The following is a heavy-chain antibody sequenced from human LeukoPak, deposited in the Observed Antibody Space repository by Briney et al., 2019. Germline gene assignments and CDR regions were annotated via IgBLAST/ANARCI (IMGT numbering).Heavy chain of an antibody. CDR2: NYPRDSDT. CDR3: ARQHGSGSYYSRDIDY. D-gene: IGHD3-10*01. Sequence: GEALKISCEASGYSFTTYWIGWVRHMPREGMEWMGINYPRDSDTRYSPSFQGQVTISADKSISTAYLQWSRLKASDTAMYYCARQHGSGSYYSRDIDYWGQGTLVTVSS. V-gene: IGHV5-51*01. CDR1: GYSFTTYW. J-gene: IGHJ4*02.